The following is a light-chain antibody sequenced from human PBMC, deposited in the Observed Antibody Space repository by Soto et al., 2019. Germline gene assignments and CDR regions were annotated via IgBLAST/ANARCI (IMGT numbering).Light chain of an antibody. J-gene: IGKJ1*01. CDR3: QQRSNWPRT. Sequence: EIVLTQSPATLSLSPGDRATLSCRASQSVSSYLAWYQQKPGQAPRLLIYDASNRATGIPARFSGSGSGTDFTLTIRSLEPEDFAVYYCQQRSNWPRTFCQGTQLEIQ. CDR2: DAS. V-gene: IGKV3-11*01. CDR1: QSVSSY.